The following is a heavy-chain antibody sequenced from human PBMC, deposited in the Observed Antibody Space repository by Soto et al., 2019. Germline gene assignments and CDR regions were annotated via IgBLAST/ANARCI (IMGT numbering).Heavy chain of an antibody. CDR3: ARTDPYYYGMDV. J-gene: IGHJ6*01. CDR2: IYYSGST. V-gene: IGHV4-59*01. Sequence: QVQLQESGPGLVKPSETLSLTCTVSGGSISSYYWSWIRQPPGKGLEWIGYIYYSGSTNYNPSLKSRVTISVDTSKNQFSLKLSSVTAADXAVYYCARTDPYYYGMDVXXXXTTXTVXS. CDR1: GGSISSYY.